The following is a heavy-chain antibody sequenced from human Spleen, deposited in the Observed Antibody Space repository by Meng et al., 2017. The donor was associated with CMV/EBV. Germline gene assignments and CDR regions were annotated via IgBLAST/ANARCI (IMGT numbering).Heavy chain of an antibody. J-gene: IGHJ6*02. Sequence: GESLKISCAASGFTFSSYGIHWVRQAPGKGLEWVAIIWYDGSHRYYADSVQGRFTISRDNSKNTVHLQMNSLRAEDTAVYYCAEDQQSPFSYYFYGMDVWGQGTTVTVSS. CDR1: GFTFSSYG. CDR3: AEDQQSPFSYYFYGMDV. V-gene: IGHV3-33*06. CDR2: IWYDGSHR. D-gene: IGHD1/OR15-1a*01.